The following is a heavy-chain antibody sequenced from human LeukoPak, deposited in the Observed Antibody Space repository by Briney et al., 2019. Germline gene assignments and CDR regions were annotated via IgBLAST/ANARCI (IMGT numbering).Heavy chain of an antibody. V-gene: IGHV3-53*05. D-gene: IGHD3-10*01. CDR3: AKDRSAVVRASPMDY. J-gene: IGHJ4*02. Sequence: PGGSLRLSCAASGFTVSSNYMSWVRQAPGKGLEWVSVIYSGGSTYYADSVKGRFTISSDNSKNTLYLHMNSLRPEDTAVYYCAKDRSAVVRASPMDYWGQGALVIVSS. CDR1: GFTVSSNY. CDR2: IYSGGST.